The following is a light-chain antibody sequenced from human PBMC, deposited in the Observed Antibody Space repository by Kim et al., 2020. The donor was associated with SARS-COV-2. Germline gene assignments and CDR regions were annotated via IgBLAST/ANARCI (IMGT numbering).Light chain of an antibody. J-gene: IGKJ1*01. Sequence: PGERATRSCRARQIVSGTNLAWYQQRPSQAPRRLIYGASSRATGIPDRISGSGSGTGLTVTISRLEPEDFAVYYCQQYGSSSRWTFGQGTKVDIK. CDR3: QQYGSSSRWT. CDR1: QIVSGTN. CDR2: GAS. V-gene: IGKV3-20*01.